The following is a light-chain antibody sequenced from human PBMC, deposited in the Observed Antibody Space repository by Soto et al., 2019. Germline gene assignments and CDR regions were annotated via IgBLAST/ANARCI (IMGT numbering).Light chain of an antibody. J-gene: IGLJ2*01. V-gene: IGLV1-40*01. CDR2: GNS. CDR3: QSYDSSLTEV. CDR1: SSNIGAGYD. Sequence: QAVVTQPPSVSGAPGQRVTISCTGSSSNIGAGYDVHWYQQLPGTAPKLLIYGNSNRPSGVPDRFSGSKSGTSASLAITGLQAEDEAYYYCQSYDSSLTEVFGGGTKLTVL.